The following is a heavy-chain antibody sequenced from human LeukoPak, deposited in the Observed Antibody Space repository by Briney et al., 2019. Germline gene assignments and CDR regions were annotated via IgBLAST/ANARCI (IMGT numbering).Heavy chain of an antibody. CDR1: GGSISSRTYY. CDR3: ARSSYYYGADALDI. J-gene: IGHJ3*02. CDR2: IYYSGST. V-gene: IGHV4-61*01. D-gene: IGHD3-10*01. Sequence: SETLSLTCTVSGGSISSRTYYWGWIRQPPGKGLEWIGYIYYSGSTNYNPSLKRRVTISVDTSKNQFSLKLSSVTAADTAVYYCARSSYYYGADALDIWGQGTMVTVSS.